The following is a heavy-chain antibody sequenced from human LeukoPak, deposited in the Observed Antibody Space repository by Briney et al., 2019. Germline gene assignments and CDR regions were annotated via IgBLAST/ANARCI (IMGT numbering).Heavy chain of an antibody. CDR1: GFSFSRYW. CDR3: ARDGIRGTYYDIFGVSPPYYFDY. Sequence: PGGSLRLSCVASGFSFSRYWMSWVRQAPGKGLEWVANIKEDGSEKYYVDSVKGRFTISRDNSKNTLYLQMNSLRAEDTAVYYCARDGIRGTYYDIFGVSPPYYFDYWGQGTLVTVSS. CDR2: IKEDGSEK. J-gene: IGHJ4*02. D-gene: IGHD3-9*01. V-gene: IGHV3-7*01.